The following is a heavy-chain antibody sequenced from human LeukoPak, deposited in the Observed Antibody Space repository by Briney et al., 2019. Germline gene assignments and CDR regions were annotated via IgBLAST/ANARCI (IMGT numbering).Heavy chain of an antibody. CDR1: GDSISGYF. CDR3: ARAPSGRGGTCAFDS. CDR2: MHADGDS. D-gene: IGHD2-15*01. J-gene: IGHJ4*02. V-gene: IGHV4-4*07. Sequence: SETLSLTCTVSGDSISGYFGSWIRQPAGKGLEWIGRMHADGDSNYNPSLKSRITLSFDTPENQFSLTLTSVTAADTAVYFCARAPSGRGGTCAFDSWGQGTLVTVSS.